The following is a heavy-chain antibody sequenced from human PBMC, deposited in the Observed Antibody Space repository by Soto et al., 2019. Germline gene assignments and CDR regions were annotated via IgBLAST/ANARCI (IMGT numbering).Heavy chain of an antibody. D-gene: IGHD6-13*01. CDR2: ISSSSSYI. Sequence: EVQLVESGGGLVKPGGSLRLSCAASGFAFSSYSMNWVRQAPGKGLEWVSSISSSSSYIYYADSVKGRFTISRDNAKNSLYLQMNSLRAEDTAVYYCARDSSSSLRFDYWGQGTLVTVSS. CDR1: GFAFSSYS. CDR3: ARDSSSSLRFDY. J-gene: IGHJ4*02. V-gene: IGHV3-21*01.